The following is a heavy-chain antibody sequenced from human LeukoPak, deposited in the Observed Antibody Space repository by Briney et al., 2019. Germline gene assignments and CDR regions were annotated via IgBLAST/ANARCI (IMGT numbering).Heavy chain of an antibody. CDR2: IYYISNT. CDR1: GASVGSAGYH. Sequence: PSETLSLTCTVSGASVGSAGYHWSWIRQPPGGGLEWIGYIYYISNTNYNPSLKSRVTMSVDPSKNQFSLKLNSVTAADTAVHNCARTQSQSGSYRYYFGYWGQGTLVTVSS. D-gene: IGHD1-26*01. J-gene: IGHJ4*02. CDR3: ARTQSQSGSYRYYFGY. V-gene: IGHV4-61*08.